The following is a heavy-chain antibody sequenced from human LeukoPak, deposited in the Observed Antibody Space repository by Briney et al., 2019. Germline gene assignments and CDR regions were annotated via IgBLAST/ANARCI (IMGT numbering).Heavy chain of an antibody. J-gene: IGHJ4*02. D-gene: IGHD4-17*01. V-gene: IGHV4-59*01. Sequence: SETLSLTCTVSGGSTSSYYWSWIRQPPGKGLEWIGYIYYSGSTNFNPSLKSRVTISVDTSKNQFSLKLSSVTAADTAVYYCARGYGETSTRWGQGTLVTVSS. CDR3: ARGYGETSTR. CDR1: GGSTSSYY. CDR2: IYYSGST.